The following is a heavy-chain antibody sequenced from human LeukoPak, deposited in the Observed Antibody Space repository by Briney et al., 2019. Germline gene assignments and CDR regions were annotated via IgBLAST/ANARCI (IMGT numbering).Heavy chain of an antibody. CDR1: GFTFSSYW. CDR3: ASTGELLVRQFDY. CDR2: INSDGSST. D-gene: IGHD1-26*01. J-gene: IGHJ4*02. Sequence: GGSLRLSCAASGFTFSSYWMHWVRQAPGKGLVWVSRINSDGSSTSYADSVKGRFTISRDNAKNTLYLQMNSLRAEDTAVYYCASTGELLVRQFDYWGRGTLVTVSS. V-gene: IGHV3-74*01.